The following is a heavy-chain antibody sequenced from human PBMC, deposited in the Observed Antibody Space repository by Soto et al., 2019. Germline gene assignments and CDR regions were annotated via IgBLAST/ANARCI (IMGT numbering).Heavy chain of an antibody. V-gene: IGHV1-69*02. J-gene: IGHJ4*02. Sequence: QVQLVQSGAEVKKPGSSVKVSCKASGGTFSSYTISWVRQAPGQGLEWMGRIIPILGIANYAQKFQGRVTITADKSTSTAYMEMSSLRSEDTAVYYCARGGPTGGIGYWGQGTLVTVSS. CDR2: IIPILGIA. CDR3: ARGGPTGGIGY. CDR1: GGTFSSYT. D-gene: IGHD2-8*02.